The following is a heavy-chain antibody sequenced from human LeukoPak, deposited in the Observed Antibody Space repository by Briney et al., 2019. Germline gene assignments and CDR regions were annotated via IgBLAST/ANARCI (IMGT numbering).Heavy chain of an antibody. V-gene: IGHV3-48*01. Sequence: GGSLRLSCAASGFTFSSYSMNWVRQAPGKGLEWLSYITGGSSTITYYADSVKGRFTISRDNAKNSLDLQMNSLRAEDTAVYYCAKDPDCTSGICYTFFDYWGQGTLVTVSS. J-gene: IGHJ4*02. CDR1: GFTFSSYS. D-gene: IGHD2-8*01. CDR3: AKDPDCTSGICYTFFDY. CDR2: ITGGSSTIT.